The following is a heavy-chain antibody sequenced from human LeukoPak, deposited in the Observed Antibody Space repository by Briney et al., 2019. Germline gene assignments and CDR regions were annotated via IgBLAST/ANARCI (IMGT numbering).Heavy chain of an antibody. CDR3: ARGVPAPREVHYYYYMDV. CDR1: GGSISSSSYY. J-gene: IGHJ6*03. CDR2: INHSGST. Sequence: SETLSLTCTVSGGSISSSSYYWGWIRQPPGKGLEWIGEINHSGSTNYNPSLKSRVTISVDTSKNQFSLKLSSVTAADTAVYYCARGVPAPREVHYYYYMDVWGKGTTVTVSS. V-gene: IGHV4-39*07. D-gene: IGHD5-24*01.